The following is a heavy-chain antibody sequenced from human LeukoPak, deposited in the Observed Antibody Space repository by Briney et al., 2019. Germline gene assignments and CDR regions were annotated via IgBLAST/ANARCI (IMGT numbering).Heavy chain of an antibody. Sequence: SETLSLTCTVSGGSISSYYWGWIRQPPGKGLEWIGYIYYRGSTNYNPSLKSRVTISVDTSKNQFSLKLSSVTAADTAVYYCARGEFSSNLGWFDPWGQGTLVTVSS. D-gene: IGHD6-6*01. V-gene: IGHV4-59*01. CDR3: ARGEFSSNLGWFDP. CDR2: IYYRGST. CDR1: GGSISSYY. J-gene: IGHJ5*02.